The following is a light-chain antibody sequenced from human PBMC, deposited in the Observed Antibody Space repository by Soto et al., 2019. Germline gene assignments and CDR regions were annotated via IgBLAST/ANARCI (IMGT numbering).Light chain of an antibody. J-gene: IGKJ5*01. CDR1: QGISSY. Sequence: DIQLTQSPSFLSASVGDRVTITCRASQGISSYLAWYQQKPGKAPKLLIYTASTLQSGVPSRFGGSGSGTDFTLTISSLQPEDFATYYCQQVNTYPVTFGQGTRLEIK. CDR2: TAS. V-gene: IGKV1-9*01. CDR3: QQVNTYPVT.